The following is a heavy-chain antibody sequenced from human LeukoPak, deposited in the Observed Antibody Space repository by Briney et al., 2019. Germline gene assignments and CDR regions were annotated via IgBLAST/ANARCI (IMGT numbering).Heavy chain of an antibody. CDR1: GFTVSSNY. CDR2: IYSGGST. V-gene: IGHV3-53*01. Sequence: GGSLRLSCAASGFTVSSNYMSWVRQAPGKGLEWVSVIYSGGSTYYADSVKGRFTISRDNSKNTLYLQMNSLRAEDTAVYYCAKPPPSNYYDSSGSPFGYWGQGTLVTVSS. CDR3: AKPPPSNYYDSSGSPFGY. D-gene: IGHD3-22*01. J-gene: IGHJ4*02.